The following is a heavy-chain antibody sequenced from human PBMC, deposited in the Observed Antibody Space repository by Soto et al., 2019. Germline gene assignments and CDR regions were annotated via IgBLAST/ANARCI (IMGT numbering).Heavy chain of an antibody. D-gene: IGHD3-3*01. V-gene: IGHV4-39*01. CDR2: VYYNGFT. Sequence: SETLFLTCTVSGGSISSTNYYWGWIRQPPGKGLEWIGNVYYNGFTYYNPSLKSRVTISVDTSKNHFSLKLTSVTAADTAVYYCARQDDFWSGSNWFDPWGQGTLVTVSS. J-gene: IGHJ5*02. CDR1: GGSISSTNYY. CDR3: ARQDDFWSGSNWFDP.